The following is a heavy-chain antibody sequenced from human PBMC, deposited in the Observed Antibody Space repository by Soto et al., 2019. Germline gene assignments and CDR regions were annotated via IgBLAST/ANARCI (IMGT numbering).Heavy chain of an antibody. J-gene: IGHJ3*02. CDR1: GFTFSDYY. Sequence: QVQLVESGGGLVKPGGSLRLSCAASGFTFSDYYMSWIRQAPGKGLEWVSFISSSSVYTNYADSVKGRFTISRDNAKYSLYLQMNSLRAEDTAVYYCARDKKEVMAGRGAFDIWGQGTVVTVSS. CDR2: ISSSSVYT. D-gene: IGHD3-16*01. V-gene: IGHV3-11*06. CDR3: ARDKKEVMAGRGAFDI.